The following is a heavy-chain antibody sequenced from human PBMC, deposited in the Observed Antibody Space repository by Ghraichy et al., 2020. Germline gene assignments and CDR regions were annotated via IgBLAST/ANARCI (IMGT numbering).Heavy chain of an antibody. CDR2: IIPIFGTA. D-gene: IGHD3-22*01. V-gene: IGHV1-69*13. CDR3: ARDYYDSSGYQGGAFDI. J-gene: IGHJ3*02. Sequence: SVKVSCKASGGTFSSYAISWVRQAPGQGLEWMGGIIPIFGTANYAQKFQGRVTITADESTSTAYMELSSLRSEDTAVYYCARDYYDSSGYQGGAFDIWGQGTMVTVSS. CDR1: GGTFSSYA.